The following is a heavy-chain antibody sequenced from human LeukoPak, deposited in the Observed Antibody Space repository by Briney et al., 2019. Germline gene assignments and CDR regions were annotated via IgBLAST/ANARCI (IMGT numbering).Heavy chain of an antibody. D-gene: IGHD6-19*01. J-gene: IGHJ1*01. Sequence: GGSLRLSCAASGFTFSSYWMHWVRQAPGKGLVWVSRINSDGSSTSYADSVKGRFTISRDNAKNTLYLQMNSLRAEDTAVYYCARDESDSSGWYKSEYFQHWGQGTLVTVSS. CDR3: ARDESDSSGWYKSEYFQH. V-gene: IGHV3-74*01. CDR1: GFTFSSYW. CDR2: INSDGSST.